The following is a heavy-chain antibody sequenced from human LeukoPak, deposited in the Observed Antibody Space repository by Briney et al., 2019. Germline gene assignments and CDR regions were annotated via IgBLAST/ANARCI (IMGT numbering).Heavy chain of an antibody. CDR1: GGSVTNYY. Sequence: PSETLSLTCTVSGGSVTNYYWSWIRQAPGKGLEWIGYVYYSGSTNYNPSLKSRVIISVDTAKNQSSLDLSTVTAGDTALYYCARLGCVSANCPRRNAFDLWGQGTKVTVSP. J-gene: IGHJ3*01. V-gene: IGHV4-59*02. D-gene: IGHD1-26*01. CDR2: VYYSGST. CDR3: ARLGCVSANCPRRNAFDL.